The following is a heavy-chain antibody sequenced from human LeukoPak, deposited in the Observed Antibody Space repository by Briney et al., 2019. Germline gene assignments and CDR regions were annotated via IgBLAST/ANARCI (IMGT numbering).Heavy chain of an antibody. Sequence: GASVKVSCQASGYTFTSYGISWVRQAPGQGREWMGWISAYNGNTNYAQKLQARVTMTTDTSTSTAYMELRSLRSDDTAVYYCASALGYCSGGSCYDWFEPWGQGTLVTVSS. J-gene: IGHJ5*02. CDR2: ISAYNGNT. CDR3: ASALGYCSGGSCYDWFEP. V-gene: IGHV1-18*01. D-gene: IGHD2-15*01. CDR1: GYTFTSYG.